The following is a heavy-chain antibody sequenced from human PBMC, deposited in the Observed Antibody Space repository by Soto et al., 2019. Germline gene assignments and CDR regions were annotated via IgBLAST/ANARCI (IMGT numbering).Heavy chain of an antibody. D-gene: IGHD3-10*01. CDR3: STSGTPFQH. Sequence: EVQLVESGGGLVEPGGSLRLSCSASGFTFSSAWMSWVRQAPGKGLEGVGRIKSKSDRGTTDYAAPVKGRFAISRDDSTNTVYLQMNSLKTEDTAMYYCSTSGTPFQHWGQGALVTVSS. CDR1: GFTFSSAW. CDR2: IKSKSDRGTT. J-gene: IGHJ1*01. V-gene: IGHV3-15*01.